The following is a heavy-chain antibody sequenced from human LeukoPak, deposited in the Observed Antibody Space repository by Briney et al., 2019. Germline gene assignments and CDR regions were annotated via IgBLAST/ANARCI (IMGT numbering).Heavy chain of an antibody. CDR2: MNPNNGNT. V-gene: IGHV1-8*01. CDR1: GFTFTIYD. CDR3: VRDGEGVAISVNYWFDP. J-gene: IGHJ5*02. Sequence: VASVKVSCKASGFTFTIYDINWVRQASGQGLGWMGWMNPNNGNTGYAQKFQGRVTMTRDTSISTAYMELRGLRSEDTAVYYCVRDGEGVAISVNYWFDPWGQGTLVTVSS. D-gene: IGHD3-10*01.